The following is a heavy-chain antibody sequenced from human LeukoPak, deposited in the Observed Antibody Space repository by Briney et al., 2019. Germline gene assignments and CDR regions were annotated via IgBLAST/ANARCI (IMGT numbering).Heavy chain of an antibody. CDR3: AKGSQYYYDSSGYYFDY. D-gene: IGHD3-22*01. CDR1: GFTFSSYA. V-gene: IGHV3-23*01. Sequence: GGSLRLSCAASGFTFSSYAMSWVRQAPGKGLEWVSAISGSGGSTYYADSVKGRFTISRDNSKNTLYLQMTSLRAEDTAVYYCAKGSQYYYDSSGYYFDYWGQGTLVTVSS. CDR2: ISGSGGST. J-gene: IGHJ4*02.